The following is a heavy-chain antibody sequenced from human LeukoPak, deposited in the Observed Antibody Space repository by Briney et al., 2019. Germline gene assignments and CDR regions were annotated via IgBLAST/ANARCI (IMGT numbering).Heavy chain of an antibody. V-gene: IGHV3-23*01. D-gene: IGHD5-12*01. J-gene: IGHJ3*02. CDR2: ISGSGGST. Sequence: PGGSLRLSCAASGFTFSSYAMSWVRQAPGKGLEWVSAISGSGGSTYYADSVKGRFTISRDNSKNTLYLQMNSLRAEDTAVYYCAKDRPGRWLQLQAFDIWGQGTMVTVSS. CDR1: GFTFSSYA. CDR3: AKDRPGRWLQLQAFDI.